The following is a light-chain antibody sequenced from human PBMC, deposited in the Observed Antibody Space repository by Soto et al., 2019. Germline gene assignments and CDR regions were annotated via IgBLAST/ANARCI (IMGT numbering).Light chain of an antibody. CDR2: DVS. Sequence: QSALTQPRSVSGSPGQSVTISCTGTSSDVGGYNYVSWYQQHPGKAPKLMIYDVSKRPSGVTDRFSGSKSGNTASLTISGLQAEDEVDYYCCSYAGSYTYVFGTGTKVTVL. CDR3: CSYAGSYTYV. CDR1: SSDVGGYNY. V-gene: IGLV2-11*01. J-gene: IGLJ1*01.